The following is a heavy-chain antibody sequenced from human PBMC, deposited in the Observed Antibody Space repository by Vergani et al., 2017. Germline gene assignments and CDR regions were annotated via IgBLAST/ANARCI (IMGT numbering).Heavy chain of an antibody. V-gene: IGHV3-23*01. J-gene: IGHJ4*02. CDR1: GFTFSSYA. CDR2: ISGSGGST. D-gene: IGHD3-16*01. Sequence: EVQLLESGGGLVQPGGSLRLSCAASGFTFSSYAMSWVRQAPGKGLEWVSAISGSGGSTYYADSVKGRFTITRDNSKNTLYLQMNSLRAEDTAVYYCAEDPYYVGELFHYWGQGTLVTVSS. CDR3: AEDPYYVGELFHY.